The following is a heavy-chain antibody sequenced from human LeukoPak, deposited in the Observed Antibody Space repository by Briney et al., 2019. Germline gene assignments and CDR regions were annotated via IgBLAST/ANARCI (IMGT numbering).Heavy chain of an antibody. CDR1: GVTFSIYG. V-gene: IGHV3-23*01. D-gene: IGHD6-19*01. CDR3: ARGLKYSTGWHYFDS. Sequence: PGGTLRLSCSASGVTFSIYGMTWVRQAPGKGLEWVSAISGSGSSTYYADSVKGRFTISRDSSKNTLYLQMNSLRAEDTALYYCARGLKYSTGWHYFDSWGQGTLVTVSS. CDR2: ISGSGSST. J-gene: IGHJ4*02.